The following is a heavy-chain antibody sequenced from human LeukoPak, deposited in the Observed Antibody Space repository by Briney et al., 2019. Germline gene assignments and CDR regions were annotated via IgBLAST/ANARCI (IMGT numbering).Heavy chain of an antibody. V-gene: IGHV1-18*01. CDR3: ASTFVGYCSGGSCYHITTSWYYFDY. CDR2: ISTHNGYT. D-gene: IGHD2-15*01. CDR1: GSLFSKFG. Sequence: ASVKVSCKASGSLFSKFGFTWVRQAPGQAFEWLGWISTHNGYTNYAQKLQGRVTMTTDSSTSTAYMELSSLRSEDTAVYYCASTFVGYCSGGSCYHITTSWYYFDYWGQGTLVTVSS. J-gene: IGHJ4*02.